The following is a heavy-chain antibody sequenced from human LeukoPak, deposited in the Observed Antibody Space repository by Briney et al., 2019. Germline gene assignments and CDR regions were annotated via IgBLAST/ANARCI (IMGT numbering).Heavy chain of an antibody. CDR3: ARDDCSGGSCYSFQGY. Sequence: QPGRSLRLSCAASGFTFSSYAMHWVRQAPGKGLEWVAVISYDGRNKDYADSVKGRSTISRDNSKNTLYLQMNSLRAEDTAVYYCARDDCSGGSCYSFQGYWGQGTLVTVSS. J-gene: IGHJ4*02. V-gene: IGHV3-30*04. D-gene: IGHD2-15*01. CDR1: GFTFSSYA. CDR2: ISYDGRNK.